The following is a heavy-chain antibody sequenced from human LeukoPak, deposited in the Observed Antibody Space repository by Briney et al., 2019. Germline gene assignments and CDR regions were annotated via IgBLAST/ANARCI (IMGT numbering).Heavy chain of an antibody. V-gene: IGHV4-34*01. Sequence: SETLSLTCAVYGGSFSGYYWSWIRQPPGKGLEWIGEINHSGSTNYNPSLKSRVTISVDTSKNQFSLKLSSVTAADTAVYYCARVGSSSWYETDDYWGQGTLVTVSS. J-gene: IGHJ4*02. CDR2: INHSGST. CDR1: GGSFSGYY. D-gene: IGHD6-13*01. CDR3: ARVGSSSWYETDDY.